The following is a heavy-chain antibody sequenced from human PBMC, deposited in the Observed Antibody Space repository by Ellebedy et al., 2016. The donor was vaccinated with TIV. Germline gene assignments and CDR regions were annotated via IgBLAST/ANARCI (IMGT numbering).Heavy chain of an antibody. V-gene: IGHV3-7*01. CDR1: GFTFSSYW. Sequence: GESLKISXAASGFTFSSYWMSWVRQAPGKGLEWVANIKQDGSEKYYVDSVKGRFTISRDNAKNSLYLQMNSLRAEDTAVYYCARVSPTPRDIVVVPAATPGYYYGMDVWGQGTTVTVSS. J-gene: IGHJ6*02. CDR2: IKQDGSEK. D-gene: IGHD2-2*02. CDR3: ARVSPTPRDIVVVPAATPGYYYGMDV.